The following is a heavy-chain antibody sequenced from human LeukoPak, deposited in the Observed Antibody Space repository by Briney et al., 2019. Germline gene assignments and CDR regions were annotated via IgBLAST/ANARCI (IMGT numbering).Heavy chain of an antibody. D-gene: IGHD2-2*01. J-gene: IGHJ3*02. V-gene: IGHV3-33*01. CDR2: IWYDGSNK. Sequence: PGRSLRLSCAASGFTFSSYGMHWVRQAPGKGLEWVAVIWYDGSNKYYADSVKGRFTISRDNSKNTLYLQMNSLRAEDTAVYYCARQKVVPAAIEAFDIWGQGTMVTVSS. CDR3: ARQKVVPAAIEAFDI. CDR1: GFTFSSYG.